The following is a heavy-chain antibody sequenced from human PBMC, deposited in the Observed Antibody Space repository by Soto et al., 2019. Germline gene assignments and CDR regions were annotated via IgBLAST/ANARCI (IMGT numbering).Heavy chain of an antibody. J-gene: IGHJ6*02. Sequence: GGSLRLSCAASGFTFSSYWMSWVRQAPGKGLEWVANIKQDGSEKYYVDSVKGRFTISRDNAKNSLYLQMNSLRAEDTAVYYCAREPRYNRKQYGMDVWGQGTTVTVSS. D-gene: IGHD1-20*01. CDR3: AREPRYNRKQYGMDV. V-gene: IGHV3-7*05. CDR1: GFTFSSYW. CDR2: IKQDGSEK.